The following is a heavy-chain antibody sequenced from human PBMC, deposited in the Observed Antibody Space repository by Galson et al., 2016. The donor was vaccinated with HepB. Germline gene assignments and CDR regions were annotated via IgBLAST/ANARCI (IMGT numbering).Heavy chain of an antibody. J-gene: IGHJ4*02. CDR3: ATFGKVNWDYVLDH. Sequence: SVKVSCKASGVSFRDYGISWVRQASGHGLEWMGGIIPMFGAPNTAPKFQGSVTITADESTTTAYMGLRSRRSDDTAVYYWATFGKVNWDYVLDHWGQGTLVTVSS. V-gene: IGHV1-69*13. CDR2: IIPMFGAP. D-gene: IGHD1-7*01. CDR1: GVSFRDYG.